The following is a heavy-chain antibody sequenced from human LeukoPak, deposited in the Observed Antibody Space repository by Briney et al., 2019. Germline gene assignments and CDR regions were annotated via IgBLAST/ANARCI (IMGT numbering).Heavy chain of an antibody. D-gene: IGHD5-18*01. CDR3: AKDLVGGYSYGLFDY. Sequence: GGSLRLSCAASGFTFSNYAMNWVRQAPGKGLEWVSAISGSGGSTYYADSVKGRFTISRDNSKNTLYLQMNSLRAEDTAVYYCAKDLVGGYSYGLFDYWGQGTLVTVSS. J-gene: IGHJ4*02. CDR1: GFTFSNYA. CDR2: ISGSGGST. V-gene: IGHV3-23*01.